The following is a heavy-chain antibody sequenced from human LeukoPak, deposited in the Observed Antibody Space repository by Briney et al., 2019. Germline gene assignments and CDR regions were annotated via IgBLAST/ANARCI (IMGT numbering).Heavy chain of an antibody. V-gene: IGHV1-2*02. J-gene: IGHJ4*02. D-gene: IGHD3-10*01. CDR1: GYTFTDYY. CDR2: INPNSGGT. Sequence: ASVRVSCKASGYTFTDYYMHWVRQAPGQEGEWMGWINPNSGGTNCAQKFQGRVTMTRDTSISTAYIELSRLRSDDTAVYYCARGPNYYSSGSIFLNYWGQGTLVTVSS. CDR3: ARGPNYYSSGSIFLNY.